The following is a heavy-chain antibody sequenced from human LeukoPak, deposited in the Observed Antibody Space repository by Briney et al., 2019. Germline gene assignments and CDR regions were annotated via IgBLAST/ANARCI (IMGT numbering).Heavy chain of an antibody. CDR2: IHARGNT. D-gene: IGHD3-10*01. J-gene: IGHJ5*02. CDR3: ARVEVEHYGSGSYTWFDL. V-gene: IGHV4-59*10. CDR1: GGSFSGYY. Sequence: TSETLSLTCAVYGGSFSGYYWSWIRQPAGRGLEWIGRIHARGNTNYNPSLNSRVIISVDSSRRQFSLKLSSVSAADTAVYYCARVEVEHYGSGSYTWFDLWGQGTLVAVSS.